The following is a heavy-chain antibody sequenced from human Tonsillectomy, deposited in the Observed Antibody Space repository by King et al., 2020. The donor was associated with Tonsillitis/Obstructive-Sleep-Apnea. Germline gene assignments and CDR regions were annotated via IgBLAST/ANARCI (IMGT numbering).Heavy chain of an antibody. V-gene: IGHV1-46*01. D-gene: IGHD6-6*01. Sequence: QLVQSGAEVKKPGASVKVSCKASGYAFTSYYMHWVRQAPGQGPEWMGIINPSGGSTSYAQKFQGRVTMTRDTSTNTVYMELSSLRSEDTAMYYCAVEYSSSDYYYGMDVGGQGTTVTVSS. CDR1: GYAFTSYY. CDR2: INPSGGST. CDR3: AVEYSSSDYYYGMDV. J-gene: IGHJ6*02.